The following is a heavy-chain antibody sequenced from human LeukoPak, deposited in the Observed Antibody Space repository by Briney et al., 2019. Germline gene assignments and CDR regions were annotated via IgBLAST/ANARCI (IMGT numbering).Heavy chain of an antibody. CDR3: VQEGPRGLAFGI. Sequence: GGSLRLSCEAPGVTFSSYVMSWVRQAPGKGPEWVSGISGSGGGTYYADSVKGRFAISRDNSKNTLYLQMNSLRAEDTAVYYCVQEGPRGLAFGIWGQGTKVTVSS. V-gene: IGHV3-23*01. CDR1: GVTFSSYV. CDR2: ISGSGGGT. J-gene: IGHJ3*02.